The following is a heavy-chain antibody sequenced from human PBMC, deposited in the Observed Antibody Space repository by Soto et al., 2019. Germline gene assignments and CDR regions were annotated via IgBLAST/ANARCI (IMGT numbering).Heavy chain of an antibody. V-gene: IGHV6-1*01. J-gene: IGHJ4*02. Sequence: PSQTLSLTCAISWGSVSSNTATWNWVRQSPSRGLEWLGRTYYRSNWNFDYALSVKSRITINPDTSKNQFSLQLNSLTPEDTAVYHGAGELHNNHGLGYWGPGTSVTISS. CDR1: WGSVSSNTAT. CDR2: TYYRSNWNF. D-gene: IGHD6-19*01. CDR3: AGELHNNHGLGY.